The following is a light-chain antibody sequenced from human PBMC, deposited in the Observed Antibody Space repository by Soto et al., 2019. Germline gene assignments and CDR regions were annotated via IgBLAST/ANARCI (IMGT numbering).Light chain of an antibody. CDR3: QQTTSLPRT. J-gene: IGKJ4*02. Sequence: DIQMTQSPSFVSASVGDRVTITCRASQGISSWLAWDQHKPGRAPKLLIHAASSLESGVPSRFSGSGSGTDFTLTISSLQPEDCATYYCQQTTSLPRTFGGGTKVEIK. V-gene: IGKV1-12*01. CDR2: AAS. CDR1: QGISSW.